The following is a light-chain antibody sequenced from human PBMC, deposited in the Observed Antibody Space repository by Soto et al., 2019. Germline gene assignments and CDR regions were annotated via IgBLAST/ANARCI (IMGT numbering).Light chain of an antibody. CDR3: QQFDDSVT. J-gene: IGKJ1*01. CDR1: HSVSRTY. V-gene: IGKV3-20*01. CDR2: GAS. Sequence: EIVLTQSPGTLSLSPGERATLSCRASHSVSRTYLAWYRQKPGQAPRLLIYGASDRATGTPDRFSGSGSGTDFTLTISRMEPEDSAVDYCQQFDDSVTFGQGTKVDIK.